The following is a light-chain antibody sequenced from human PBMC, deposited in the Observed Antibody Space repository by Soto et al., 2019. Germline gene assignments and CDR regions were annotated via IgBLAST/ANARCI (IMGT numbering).Light chain of an antibody. J-gene: IGKJ4*01. CDR3: QQYNNWPPLT. Sequence: EIVMTQSPATLSVSPGERATLSCRASQSVSNNLAWYQQKPGQAPRLLFYGASTRATGIPARFSGSGSGTEFTLTISSLQSEYFAVYYCQQYNNWPPLTFGGGTKVEIK. CDR1: QSVSNN. CDR2: GAS. V-gene: IGKV3-15*01.